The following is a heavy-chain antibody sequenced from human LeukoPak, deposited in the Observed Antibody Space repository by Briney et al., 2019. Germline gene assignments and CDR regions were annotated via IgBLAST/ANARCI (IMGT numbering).Heavy chain of an antibody. D-gene: IGHD6-6*01. CDR1: GFTFSSYA. J-gene: IGHJ2*01. CDR2: ISGSGGST. Sequence: GGSLRLSCAASGFTFSSYAMSWVRQAPGKGLEWVSAISGSGGSTYYADSVKGRFTISRDNSKNTLYLQMNSLRAEDTAVYYCAKDGEYSSTKERAVHWYFDLWGRGTLVTVSS. V-gene: IGHV3-23*01. CDR3: AKDGEYSSTKERAVHWYFDL.